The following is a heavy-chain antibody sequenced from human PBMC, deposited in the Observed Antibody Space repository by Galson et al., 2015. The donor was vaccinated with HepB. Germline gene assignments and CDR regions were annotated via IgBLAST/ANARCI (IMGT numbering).Heavy chain of an antibody. CDR3: AKSFSEQTWGSYYFDF. D-gene: IGHD3-16*01. CDR1: GFTFNNYA. CDR2: IVPSGIST. J-gene: IGHJ4*02. Sequence: SLRLSCAVSGFTFNNYAMSWVRQAPGKGLEWVSTIVPSGISTYYADSVRGRFTISRDNSKSTLYLQMNSLRAEDTAVYYCAKSFSEQTWGSYYFDFWGQGTLVTVSS. V-gene: IGHV3-23*01.